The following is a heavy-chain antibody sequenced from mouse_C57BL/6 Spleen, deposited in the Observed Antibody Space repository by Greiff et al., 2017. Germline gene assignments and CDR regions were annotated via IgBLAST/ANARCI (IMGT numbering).Heavy chain of an antibody. D-gene: IGHD1-1*01. CDR3: ARSSSYAMDC. V-gene: IGHV5-17*01. CDR1: GFTFSDYG. CDR2: LSSGSSTI. J-gene: IGHJ4*01. Sequence: EVNLVESGGGLVKPGGSLKLSCAAPGFTFSDYGMHWVRQAPEKGLEWVAYLSSGSSTIYYADTVKGRFTISRDNAKNTLFLQMTSLRSEDTAMYYCARSSSYAMDCWGQGTSVTVSS.